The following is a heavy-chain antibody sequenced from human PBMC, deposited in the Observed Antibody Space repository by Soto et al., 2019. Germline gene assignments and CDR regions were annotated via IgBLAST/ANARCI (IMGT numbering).Heavy chain of an antibody. Sequence: SETLSLTCTVSGGSISSGDYYWSWIRQPPGKGLEWIGYIYYSGSTYYNPSLKSRVTISVDTSKNQFSLKLSSVTAADTAVYYCAREYIVVVPAATKVRWYYYYYGMDVWGQGTTVTVS. V-gene: IGHV4-30-4*01. D-gene: IGHD2-2*01. CDR1: GGSISSGDYY. CDR3: AREYIVVVPAATKVRWYYYYYGMDV. CDR2: IYYSGST. J-gene: IGHJ6*02.